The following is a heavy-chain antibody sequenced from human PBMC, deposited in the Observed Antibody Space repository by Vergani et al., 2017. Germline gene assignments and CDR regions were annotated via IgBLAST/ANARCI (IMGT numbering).Heavy chain of an antibody. V-gene: IGHV1-69*02. CDR1: GGTFSSYT. Sequence: QVQLVQSGAEVKKPGSSVKVSCKASGGTFSSYTISWVRQAPGQGLEWMGRIIPILGIANYAQKFQGRVTITADKSTSTAYMELSSLRSEDTAVYYCARYCSSNSCYTYYYYGMDVWGQGTTVNVS. CDR2: IIPILGIA. J-gene: IGHJ6*02. D-gene: IGHD2-2*02. CDR3: ARYCSSNSCYTYYYYGMDV.